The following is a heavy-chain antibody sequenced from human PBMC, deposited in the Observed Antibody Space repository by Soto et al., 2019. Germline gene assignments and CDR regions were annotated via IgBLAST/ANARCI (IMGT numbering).Heavy chain of an antibody. D-gene: IGHD6-19*01. CDR3: ARELSSRRESSGWSSVY. CDR2: INPNSGST. V-gene: IGHV1-2*02. Sequence: GASVKVSCKASGYTFTGYYLYWVRQAPGQGLEWMGWINPNSGSTNYAQHFQGRVTMTRDTSISTAYMELSRLISDDTAVYYCARELSSRRESSGWSSVYWGQGTLVTVYS. J-gene: IGHJ4*02. CDR1: GYTFTGYY.